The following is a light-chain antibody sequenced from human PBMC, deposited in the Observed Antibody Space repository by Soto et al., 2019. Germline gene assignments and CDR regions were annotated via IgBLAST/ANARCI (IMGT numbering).Light chain of an antibody. CDR1: SSDVGVYNY. V-gene: IGLV2-14*01. Sequence: QSALTQPASVSGSPGQSITISCTGTSSDVGVYNYVSWYQQHPGRAPKLMISEVSNRPSGVSNRFSGSKSGNTAFLTISGLQAEDEVDYYCSSYTSSSTLVFGGGTKVTVL. CDR2: EVS. J-gene: IGLJ2*01. CDR3: SSYTSSSTLV.